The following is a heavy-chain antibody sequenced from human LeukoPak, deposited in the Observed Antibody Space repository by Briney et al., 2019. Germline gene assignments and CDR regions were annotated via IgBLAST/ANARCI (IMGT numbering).Heavy chain of an antibody. V-gene: IGHV3-7*05. Sequence: GGSLRLSCAASGFTFNIYSMSWVRQAPGKGLEWVAYIKQDGSEKYYVDSVKGRFTISRDNAKNSLYLQMNSLRAEDTAVYYCARGGSGFERYFDLWGRGALVTVSS. CDR3: ARGGSGFERYFDL. D-gene: IGHD6-19*01. CDR2: IKQDGSEK. J-gene: IGHJ2*01. CDR1: GFTFNIYS.